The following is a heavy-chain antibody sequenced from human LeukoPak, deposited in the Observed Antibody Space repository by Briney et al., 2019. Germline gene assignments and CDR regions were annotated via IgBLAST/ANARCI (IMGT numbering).Heavy chain of an antibody. Sequence: GGSLRLSCAASGFTFSDYYMSWIRQAPGKGLEWVSAISGSGGSTYYADSVKGRFTISRDNSKNTLYLQMNSLRAEDTAVYYCAKAADDIVVVPAALFDYWGQGTLVTVSS. CDR2: ISGSGGST. CDR3: AKAADDIVVVPAALFDY. V-gene: IGHV3-23*01. J-gene: IGHJ4*02. D-gene: IGHD2-2*01. CDR1: GFTFSDYY.